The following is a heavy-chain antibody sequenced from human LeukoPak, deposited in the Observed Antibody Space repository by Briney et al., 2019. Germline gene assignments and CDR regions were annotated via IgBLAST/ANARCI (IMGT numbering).Heavy chain of an antibody. Sequence: GGSLRLSCAASGLTFSSYAMSWVRQAPGKGLEWVSAISGSGGSTYYADSVKGRFTISRDNSKNTLYLQMNSLRAEDTAVYYCARQIYCGGDCYDYFDYGGQGTLVTVS. CDR2: ISGSGGST. CDR1: GLTFSSYA. J-gene: IGHJ4*02. CDR3: ARQIYCGGDCYDYFDY. D-gene: IGHD2-21*02. V-gene: IGHV3-23*01.